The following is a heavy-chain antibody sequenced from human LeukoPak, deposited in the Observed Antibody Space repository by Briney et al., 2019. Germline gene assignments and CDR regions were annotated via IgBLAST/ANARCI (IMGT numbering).Heavy chain of an antibody. CDR2: IIPLFATT. J-gene: IGHJ3*02. CDR1: GGTFSSHA. Sequence: GASVKVSCKASGGTFSSHAISWVRQAPGQGLEWMGGIIPLFATTNYAQKFRGRVTITAGESTSTAYMELTSLRSEDSAVYYCARDPYYTSGSYYVPHDGAYDIWGQGTLVTVSS. CDR3: ARDPYYTSGSYYVPHDGAYDI. D-gene: IGHD3-10*01. V-gene: IGHV1-69*13.